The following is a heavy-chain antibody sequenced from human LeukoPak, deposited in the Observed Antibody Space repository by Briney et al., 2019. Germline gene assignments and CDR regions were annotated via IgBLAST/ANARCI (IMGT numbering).Heavy chain of an antibody. V-gene: IGHV4-61*02. Sequence: SQTLSLTCTVSGGSISSGSYYWSWIRQPAWKGLEGIGRIYTSGSTNYNPPLKSRVTISVDTSKHQFPLKLSSVAAEDTAVYYCATNDGSGSYYGGGDYWGQGTLVTVSS. CDR1: GGSISSGSYY. CDR2: IYTSGST. D-gene: IGHD1-26*01. CDR3: ATNDGSGSYYGGGDY. J-gene: IGHJ4*02.